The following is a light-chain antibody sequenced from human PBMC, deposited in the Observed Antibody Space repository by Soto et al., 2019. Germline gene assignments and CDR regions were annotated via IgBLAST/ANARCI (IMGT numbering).Light chain of an antibody. V-gene: IGKV3-11*01. J-gene: IGKJ2*01. CDR3: QQRSNWPPYT. CDR1: QSVSSY. Sequence: EIGLPQAPATLSLSPGERATLSCRASQSVSSYLAWYQQKPGQAPRLLIYDASNRATGIPARFSGSVSGTDFTLTISSLEPEDFAVYYCQQRSNWPPYTFGQGKKLEIK. CDR2: DAS.